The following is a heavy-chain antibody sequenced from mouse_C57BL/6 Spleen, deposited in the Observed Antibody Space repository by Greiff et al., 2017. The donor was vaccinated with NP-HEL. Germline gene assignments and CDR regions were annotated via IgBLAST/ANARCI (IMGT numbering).Heavy chain of an antibody. CDR2: IDPSDSET. CDR1: GYTFTSYW. Sequence: QVQLQQPGAELVRPGSSVKLSCKASGYTFTSYWMHWVKQRPIQGLEWIGNIDPSDSETHYNQKFKDKATLTVDKSSSTAYMQLSSLTSEDSAVYYCAREGLWGYGNYEGNAMDYWGQGTSVTVSS. D-gene: IGHD2-1*01. V-gene: IGHV1-52*01. J-gene: IGHJ4*01. CDR3: AREGLWGYGNYEGNAMDY.